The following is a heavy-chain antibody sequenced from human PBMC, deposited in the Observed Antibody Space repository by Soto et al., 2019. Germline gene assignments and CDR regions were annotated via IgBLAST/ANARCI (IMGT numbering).Heavy chain of an antibody. V-gene: IGHV3-7*03. CDR1: GFTFSSYW. Sequence: GGSLRLSCVSSGFTFSSYWMSWVCQAPGRGLEWVVNIKQDGSEKYFVDSVKGRFTISRDNAKDSLHLLMNSLRAEDTAVYYCAREWRSPFCTGGSCYEIRGRGDFDIWGQGTMVTVSS. D-gene: IGHD2-15*01. CDR3: AREWRSPFCTGGSCYEIRGRGDFDI. CDR2: IKQDGSEK. J-gene: IGHJ3*02.